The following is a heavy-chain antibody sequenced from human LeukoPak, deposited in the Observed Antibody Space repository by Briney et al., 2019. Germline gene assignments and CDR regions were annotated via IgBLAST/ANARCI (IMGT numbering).Heavy chain of an antibody. CDR2: ISSSGSTI. V-gene: IGHV3-48*03. J-gene: IGHJ4*02. CDR3: AREVARWLQYYFDY. CDR1: GFTFSSYE. Sequence: GGSLRLSRAASGFTFSSYEMNWVRQAPGKGLEWVSYISSSGSTIYYADSVKGRFTISRDNAKNSLYLQMNSLRAEDTAVYYCAREVARWLQYYFDYWGQGTLVTVSS. D-gene: IGHD5-24*01.